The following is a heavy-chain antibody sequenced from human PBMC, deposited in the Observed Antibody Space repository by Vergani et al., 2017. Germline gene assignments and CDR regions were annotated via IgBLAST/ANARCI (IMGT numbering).Heavy chain of an antibody. CDR3: ARPRYSSGWDFDY. Sequence: QVQLQESGPGLVKPSQTLSLTCTVSGGSISSSSYYWGWIRQPPGKGLEWIGSIYYSGSTYYNPSLKSRVTISVDTSKNQFSLKLSAVTAADTAVYYCARPRYSSGWDFDYWGQGTLVTVSS. D-gene: IGHD6-19*01. CDR2: IYYSGST. J-gene: IGHJ4*02. V-gene: IGHV4-39*01. CDR1: GGSISSSSYY.